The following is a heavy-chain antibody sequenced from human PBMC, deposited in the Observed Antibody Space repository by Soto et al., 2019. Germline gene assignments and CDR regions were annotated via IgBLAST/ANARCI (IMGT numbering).Heavy chain of an antibody. CDR3: ARSLTVTNNWFDP. V-gene: IGHV1-2*02. D-gene: IGHD4-4*01. CDR1: S. Sequence: SRRWVKQDPGQGLEWIGWINPNSGGTNYAQKFQGRVTMTRDTSISTAYMELSRLRSDDTAVYYCARSLTVTNNWFDPWVQGTLVTVSS. J-gene: IGHJ5*02. CDR2: INPNSGGT.